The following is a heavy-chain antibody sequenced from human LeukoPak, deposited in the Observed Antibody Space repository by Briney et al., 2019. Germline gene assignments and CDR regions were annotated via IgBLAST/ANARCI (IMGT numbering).Heavy chain of an antibody. CDR1: GGCISSGGYS. CDR2: IYHSGST. CDR3: ARVITMVRGVIEGWFDP. Sequence: SRTLSLTCAVSGGCISSGGYSWSWSRQPPGKGLEWIGYIYHSGSTYYNPSLKSRVTISVDRSKNQFSLKLSSVTAADTAVYYCARVITMVRGVIEGWFDPWGQGTLVTVSS. J-gene: IGHJ5*02. V-gene: IGHV4-30-2*01. D-gene: IGHD3-10*01.